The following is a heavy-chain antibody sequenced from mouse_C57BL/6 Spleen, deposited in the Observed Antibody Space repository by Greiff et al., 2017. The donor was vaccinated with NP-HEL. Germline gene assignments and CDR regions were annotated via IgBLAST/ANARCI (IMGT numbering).Heavy chain of an antibody. CDR3: ARDRDYYGSGYFDV. CDR1: GFTFSSYA. D-gene: IGHD1-1*01. V-gene: IGHV5-4*01. J-gene: IGHJ1*03. Sequence: EVKLVESGGGLVKPGGSLKLSCAASGFTFSSYAMSWVRQTPEKRLEWVATISDGGSYTYYPDNVKGRFTISRDNAKNNLYLQMSHLKSEDTAMYYCARDRDYYGSGYFDVWGTGTTVTVSS. CDR2: ISDGGSYT.